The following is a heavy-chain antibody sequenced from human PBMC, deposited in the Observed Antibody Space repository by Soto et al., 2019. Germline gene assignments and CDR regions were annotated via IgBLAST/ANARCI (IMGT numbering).Heavy chain of an antibody. V-gene: IGHV4-34*01. CDR2: INHSGST. CDR3: ARDCTDDYIWGSYRYVAFDI. D-gene: IGHD3-16*02. J-gene: IGHJ3*02. CDR1: GGSFSGYY. Sequence: SETLSLTCAVYGGSFSGYYWSWIRRPPGKRLEWIGEINHSGSTNYNPSLKSRVTISVDTSKNQFSLKLSSVTAADTAVYYCARDCTDDYIWGSYRYVAFDIWGQGTMVTVSS.